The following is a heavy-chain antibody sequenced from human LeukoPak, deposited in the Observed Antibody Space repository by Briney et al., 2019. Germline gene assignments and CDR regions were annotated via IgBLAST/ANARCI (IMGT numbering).Heavy chain of an antibody. D-gene: IGHD6-19*01. J-gene: IGHJ4*02. V-gene: IGHV4-39*01. Sequence: SETLSLTCTVSGGSISSSSYYWVWTRQPPAKGLEWIGSIYYSGSTYYNPSLKSRVTISVGTSKNQFSLKLSSVTAADTAVYYCAGRQQWLAYFDYWGQGTLVTVSS. CDR1: GGSISSSSYY. CDR2: IYYSGST. CDR3: AGRQQWLAYFDY.